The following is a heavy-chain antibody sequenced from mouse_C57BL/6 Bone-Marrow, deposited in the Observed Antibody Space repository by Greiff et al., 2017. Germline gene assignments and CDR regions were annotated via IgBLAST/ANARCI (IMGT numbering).Heavy chain of an antibody. D-gene: IGHD3-1*01. CDR3: ARLVYMGDYFDY. J-gene: IGHJ2*01. CDR2: ISNGGGST. CDR1: GFTFSDYY. Sequence: EVKVVESGGGLVQPGGSLKLSCAASGFTFSDYYMYWVRQTPEKRLEWVAYISNGGGSTYYPDTVKGRFTISRDNAKNTLYLQMSRLKSEDTAMYYCARLVYMGDYFDYWGQGTTLTVSS. V-gene: IGHV5-12*01.